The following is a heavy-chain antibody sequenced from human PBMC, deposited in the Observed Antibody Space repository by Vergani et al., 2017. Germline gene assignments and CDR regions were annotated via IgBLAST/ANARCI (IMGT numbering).Heavy chain of an antibody. J-gene: IGHJ6*03. V-gene: IGHV4-34*01. CDR2: ITHSGST. CDR1: GGSFSDYY. CDR3: ARGPRIVGPTIVGSGYYMDV. Sequence: QVQLQQWGAGLLKPSETLSLTCAVYGGSFSDYYWSWIRQPPGKGLEWIGEITHSGSTNYNPSLMSRVTISVETSKNQFSLQLSSVTGADTAVYYCARGPRIVGPTIVGSGYYMDVWGKGTTVTVSS. D-gene: IGHD1-26*01.